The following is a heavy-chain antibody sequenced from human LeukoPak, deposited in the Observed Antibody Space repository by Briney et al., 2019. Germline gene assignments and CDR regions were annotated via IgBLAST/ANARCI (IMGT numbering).Heavy chain of an antibody. CDR1: GFTFSSYW. J-gene: IGHJ6*03. CDR2: INSDGSST. CDR3: ARDVWATVTKAPYYYYYYMDV. D-gene: IGHD4-17*01. V-gene: IGHV3-74*01. Sequence: GGSLRLSCAASGFTFSSYWMHWVRQAPGKGLVWVSRINSDGSSTSYADSVKGRFTISRDNAKNTLYLQMNSLRAEDTAVYYCARDVWATVTKAPYYYYYYMDVWGKGTTVTISS.